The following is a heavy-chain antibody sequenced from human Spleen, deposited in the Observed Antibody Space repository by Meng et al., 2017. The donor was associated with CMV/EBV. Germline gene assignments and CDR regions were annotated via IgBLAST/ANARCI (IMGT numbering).Heavy chain of an antibody. CDR3: ARDSDSSGYTLNYFDY. CDR2: INPNSGGT. D-gene: IGHD3-22*01. CDR1: GYTFTGYY. J-gene: IGHJ4*02. Sequence: QGQLGQSGAEVKKPGASVKVSCKASGYTFTGYYMHWVRQAPGQGLEWMGWINPNSGGTNYAQKFQGRVTMTRDTSISTAYMELSRLRSDDTAVYYCARDSDSSGYTLNYFDYWGQGTLVTVSS. V-gene: IGHV1-2*02.